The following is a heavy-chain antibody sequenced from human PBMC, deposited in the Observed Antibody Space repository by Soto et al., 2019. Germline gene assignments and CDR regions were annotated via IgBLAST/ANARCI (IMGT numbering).Heavy chain of an antibody. V-gene: IGHV3-7*01. D-gene: IGHD6-19*01. CDR1: GFTFSSYW. Sequence: GGSLRLSCAASGFTFSSYWMSWVRQAPGKGLEWVANIKQDGSEKYYVDSVKGRFTISRDNAKNSLYLQMNSLRAEDTAVYYCAGDCKQWLVGYYYYYMDVWGKGTTVTV. J-gene: IGHJ6*03. CDR2: IKQDGSEK. CDR3: AGDCKQWLVGYYYYYMDV.